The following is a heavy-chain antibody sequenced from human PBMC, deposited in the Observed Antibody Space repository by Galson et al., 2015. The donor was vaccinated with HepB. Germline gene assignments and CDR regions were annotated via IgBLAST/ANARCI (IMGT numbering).Heavy chain of an antibody. J-gene: IGHJ4*02. CDR3: ARGRIAVAGTYFDY. Sequence: SVKVSCKASGGTFSSYAISWVRQAPGQGLEWMGRIIPILGIANYAQKFQGRVTITADKSTSTAYMELSSLRSEDTAVYYCARGRIAVAGTYFDYWGQGTLVTVSS. V-gene: IGHV1-69*04. CDR2: IIPILGIA. D-gene: IGHD6-19*01. CDR1: GGTFSSYA.